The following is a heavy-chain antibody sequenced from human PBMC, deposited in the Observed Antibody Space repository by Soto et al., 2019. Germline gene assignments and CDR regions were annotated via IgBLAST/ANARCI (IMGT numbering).Heavy chain of an antibody. CDR3: ARGTRLPPAMVSYYFDY. D-gene: IGHD5-18*01. CDR2: INHSGST. Sequence: KPSETLSLTCAVYGGSFSGYYWSWIRQPPGKGLEWIGEINHSGSTNYNPSLKSRVTISVDTSKNQFSLKLSSVTAADTAVYYCARGTRLPPAMVSYYFDYWGQGTLVTVSS. V-gene: IGHV4-34*01. CDR1: GGSFSGYY. J-gene: IGHJ4*02.